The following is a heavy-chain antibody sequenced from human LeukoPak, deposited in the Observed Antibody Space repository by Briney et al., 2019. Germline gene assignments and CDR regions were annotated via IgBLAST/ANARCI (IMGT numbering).Heavy chain of an antibody. D-gene: IGHD3-10*01. CDR1: GGSFSGYY. Sequence: SETLSLTCAVYGGSFSGYYWSWIRQPPGKGLEWIGEINHSGSTNYNPSLKSRVTISVDTSKNQFSLKLSSVTAADTAVYYCAKPQRPYGSGSYFYWGQGTLVTVSS. J-gene: IGHJ4*02. CDR2: INHSGST. CDR3: AKPQRPYGSGSYFY. V-gene: IGHV4-34*01.